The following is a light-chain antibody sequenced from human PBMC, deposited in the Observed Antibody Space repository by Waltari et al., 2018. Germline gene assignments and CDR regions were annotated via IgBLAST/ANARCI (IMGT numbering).Light chain of an antibody. Sequence: IQLTQSPSFLSASVGDRVTITCRASQAISIFLAWYQEKPGKAPKLLIYTASTLQSGVPSRFSGSGSGTEFTLTISNLQPEDSATYYCQQLNTYPIIFGQGTRLEIK. V-gene: IGKV1-9*01. J-gene: IGKJ5*01. CDR1: QAISIF. CDR3: QQLNTYPII. CDR2: TAS.